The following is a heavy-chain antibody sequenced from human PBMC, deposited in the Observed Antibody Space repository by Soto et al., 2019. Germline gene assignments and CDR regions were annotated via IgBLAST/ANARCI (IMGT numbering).Heavy chain of an antibody. CDR2: ISGSGGST. J-gene: IGHJ6*02. CDR3: AKDQKYQLLYADYYYGMDV. V-gene: IGHV3-23*01. CDR1: GFTFSSYA. Sequence: PGGSLRLSXAASGFTFSSYAMSWVRQAPGKGLEWVSAISGSGGSTYYADSVKGRFTISRDNSKNTLYLQMNSLRAEDTAVYYCAKDQKYQLLYADYYYGMDVWGQGTTVTVSS. D-gene: IGHD2-2*02.